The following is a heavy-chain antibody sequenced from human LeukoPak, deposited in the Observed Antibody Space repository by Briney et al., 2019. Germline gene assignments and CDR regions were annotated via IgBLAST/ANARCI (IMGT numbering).Heavy chain of an antibody. CDR3: ARGDPDISFGVAGEAFDI. D-gene: IGHD3-3*01. CDR1: GLTFSIHW. Sequence: GGSLRLSCAASGLTFSIHWMNWVRQAPGKGLEWVSSISTSSSYIYYADSVKGRFTISRDNAKNSLYLQMNSLRAEDTAVYYCARGDPDISFGVAGEAFDIWGQGTMVTVSS. V-gene: IGHV3-21*01. CDR2: ISTSSSYI. J-gene: IGHJ3*02.